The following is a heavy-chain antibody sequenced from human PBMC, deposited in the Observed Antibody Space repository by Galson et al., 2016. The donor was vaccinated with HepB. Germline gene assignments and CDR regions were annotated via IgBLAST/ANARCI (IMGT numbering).Heavy chain of an antibody. D-gene: IGHD4-11*01. Sequence: SVKVSCKAVGGSFDYFVINWVRQTPGQGLEWMGRIIPLLGITNYADKMKDRVTIVADKSTSTSSMVLSGLSFDDTAVYFCSGRHSKTWKYGLDVWGRGTTCAVTS. V-gene: IGHV1-69*04. J-gene: IGHJ6*04. CDR2: IIPLLGIT. CDR1: GGSFDYFV. CDR3: SGRHSKTWKYGLDV.